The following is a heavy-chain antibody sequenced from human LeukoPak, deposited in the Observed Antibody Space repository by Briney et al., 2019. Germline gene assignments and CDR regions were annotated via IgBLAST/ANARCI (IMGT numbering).Heavy chain of an antibody. V-gene: IGHV4-4*07. CDR2: TYISGSN. D-gene: IGHD3-22*01. CDR1: TGSITSYY. J-gene: IGHJ6*03. CDR3: ARDRLFHYYDYYYMDV. Sequence: SERLSLTCTVSTGSITSYYWRWNRQPAGEGLEWIGRTYISGSNNYNPSLKSRVTRSVDTCKDQFSLKLSAVTAADTAVYYCARDRLFHYYDYYYMDVWGKGTTVTVSS.